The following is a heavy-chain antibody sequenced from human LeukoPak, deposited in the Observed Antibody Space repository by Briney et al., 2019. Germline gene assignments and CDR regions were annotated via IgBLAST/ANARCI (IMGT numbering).Heavy chain of an antibody. D-gene: IGHD6-13*01. CDR1: GGTFSSYA. Sequence: SVKVSCKASGGTFSSYAISWVRQAPGQGLEWMGGIIPIFGTANYAQKFQGRVTITADESTSTAYMELSSLRSEDTAVYYCARDRGIAAADAFDIWGQGTMVTVSS. J-gene: IGHJ3*02. CDR3: ARDRGIAAADAFDI. CDR2: IIPIFGTA. V-gene: IGHV1-69*01.